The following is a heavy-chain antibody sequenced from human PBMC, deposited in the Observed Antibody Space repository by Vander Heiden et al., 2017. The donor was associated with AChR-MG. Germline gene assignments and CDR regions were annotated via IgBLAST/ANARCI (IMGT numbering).Heavy chain of an antibody. Sequence: QVQLQESGPGLVKPSETLSLTCTVSGGSISSYYWSWIRQPPAQGLEWIGYIYYSGSTNYNPSLKSRVTISVDTSKNQFSLKLSSVTAADTAVYYCARQRIYWYFDLWGRGTLVTVSS. CDR3: ARQRIYWYFDL. V-gene: IGHV4-59*08. J-gene: IGHJ2*01. CDR1: GGSISSYY. CDR2: IYYSGST.